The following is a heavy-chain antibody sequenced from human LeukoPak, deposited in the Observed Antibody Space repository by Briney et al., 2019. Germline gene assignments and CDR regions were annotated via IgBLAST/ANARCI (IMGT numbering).Heavy chain of an antibody. Sequence: PGGSLRLSCAASGFTFDDYAMHWVRQAPGKGLEWVSGISWNSGSIGYADSVKGRFTISRDNAKNSLYLQMNSLRAEDTALYYCAKDKGSGWYGSFDYWGQGTLVTVSS. D-gene: IGHD6-19*01. J-gene: IGHJ4*02. CDR1: GFTFDDYA. V-gene: IGHV3-9*01. CDR2: ISWNSGSI. CDR3: AKDKGSGWYGSFDY.